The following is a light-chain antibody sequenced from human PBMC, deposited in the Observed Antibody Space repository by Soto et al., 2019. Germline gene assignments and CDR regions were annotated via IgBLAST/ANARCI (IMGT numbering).Light chain of an antibody. J-gene: IGLJ2*01. V-gene: IGLV1-47*01. CDR1: SSNIEVNY. CDR2: RNN. CDR3: TVWDDSLRGRL. Sequence: QSVLTQPPSASGTPGQRVTISCSGASSNIEVNYVYWYQKLPGTAPRLLIYRNNQRPSGVPDRFSGSKSGTSASLAISALRAEDVAESYCTVWDDSLRGRLFGGGTKLTVL.